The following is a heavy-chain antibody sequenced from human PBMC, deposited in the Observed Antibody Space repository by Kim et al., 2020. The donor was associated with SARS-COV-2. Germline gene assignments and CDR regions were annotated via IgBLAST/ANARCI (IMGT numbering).Heavy chain of an antibody. CDR3: AKHLPNSMTFDY. CDR2: VSDTGRST. V-gene: IGHV3-23*01. J-gene: IGHJ4*02. D-gene: IGHD3-22*01. CDR1: GITVSNEA. Sequence: GGSLRLSCAASGITVSNEAMAWVRQAPGKGLEWVSTVSDTGRSTYHADSVRGRFATSKDSSKNTLYLQMNSLRAEDTAVYYCAKHLPNSMTFDYWCQG.